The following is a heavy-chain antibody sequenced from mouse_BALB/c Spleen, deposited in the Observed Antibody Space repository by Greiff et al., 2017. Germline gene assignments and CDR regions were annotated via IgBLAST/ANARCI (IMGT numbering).Heavy chain of an antibody. D-gene: IGHD1-1*01. CDR1: GFNIKDYY. Sequence: EVQLQQSGAELVRSGASVKLSCTASGFNIKDYYMHWVKQRPEQGLEWIGRIDPANGNTKYDPKFQGKATITADTSSNTAYLQLSSLTSEDTAVYYCARATEGAMDYWGQGTSVTVSS. V-gene: IGHV14-3*02. J-gene: IGHJ4*01. CDR3: ARATEGAMDY. CDR2: IDPANGNT.